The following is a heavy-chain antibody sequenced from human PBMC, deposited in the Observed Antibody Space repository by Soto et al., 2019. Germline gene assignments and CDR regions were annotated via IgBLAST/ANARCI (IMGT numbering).Heavy chain of an antibody. Sequence: QITLKESGPTLVKPTQTLTLTCSFSGFSLTTDGVGVGWVRQPPGEALEWLALIYWDDDERYSPSLKTRLTNTQGPPQNQVVLKMTNKAPVEPATFYWAHSPNPITGGAPVGDFDYWGQGNLVNVPS. V-gene: IGHV2-5*02. D-gene: IGHD3-16*01. CDR2: IYWDDDE. CDR1: GFSLTTDGVG. J-gene: IGHJ4*02. CDR3: AHSPNPITGGAPVGDFDY.